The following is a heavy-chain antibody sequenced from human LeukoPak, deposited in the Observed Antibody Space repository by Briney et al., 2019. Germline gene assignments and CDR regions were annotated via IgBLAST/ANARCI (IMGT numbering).Heavy chain of an antibody. CDR2: ISSSGSTI. D-gene: IGHD3-10*01. CDR1: GFTFSSYE. V-gene: IGHV3-48*03. CDR3: ARDESIRWFGRRFDY. J-gene: IGHJ4*02. Sequence: GGSLRLSCAASGFTFSSYEMNWVRQAPGKALEWVSYISSSGSTIYYADSVKGRFTISRDNAKNSLYLQMNSLRAEDTAVYYCARDESIRWFGRRFDYWGQGTLVTVSS.